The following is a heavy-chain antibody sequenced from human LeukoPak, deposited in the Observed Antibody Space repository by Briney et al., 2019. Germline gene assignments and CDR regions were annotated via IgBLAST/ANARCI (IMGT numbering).Heavy chain of an antibody. D-gene: IGHD6-6*01. CDR3: ARGKQIAVDY. J-gene: IGHJ4*02. CDR2: IYASGST. V-gene: IGHV4-4*07. CDR1: SGSMSGYSN. Sequence: PAGTLSLSCTVSSGSMSGYSNWSWLQQPAGKVLELIGRIYASGSTNYDPSLKSRVTISVDKSNNQFSLMVTSVTAADTAVYYCARGKQIAVDYWGQGILVTVSS.